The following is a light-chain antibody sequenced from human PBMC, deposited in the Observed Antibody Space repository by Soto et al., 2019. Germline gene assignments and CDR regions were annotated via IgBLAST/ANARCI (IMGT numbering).Light chain of an antibody. V-gene: IGLV2-8*01. CDR1: SSDVGGSNF. J-gene: IGLJ1*01. CDR2: EVS. Sequence: QSALTQPPSASGSPGQSVTISCTGTSSDVGGSNFVSWYQQHPGKAPKLMIYEVSKRPSGVPDRFSGSKSGSTASLTVSGLQADDEADYYCSSYAGSNHYVFGTGTKVTVL. CDR3: SSYAGSNHYV.